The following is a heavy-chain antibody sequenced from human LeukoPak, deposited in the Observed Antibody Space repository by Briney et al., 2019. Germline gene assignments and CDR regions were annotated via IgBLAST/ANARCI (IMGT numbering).Heavy chain of an antibody. D-gene: IGHD3-3*01. CDR2: IRYDGSNK. CDR3: AKDFAPIRFLEWLSPGY. J-gene: IGHJ4*02. V-gene: IGHV3-30*02. Sequence: RESLRLSCAASGFTFSSYGMHWGRQAQGQGMGWVAFIRYDGSNKYYADSVKGRFTTSRDNSTNTLYLQMNSLRAAATAAYYCAKDFAPIRFLEWLSPGYWGQGTLVTVSS. CDR1: GFTFSSYG.